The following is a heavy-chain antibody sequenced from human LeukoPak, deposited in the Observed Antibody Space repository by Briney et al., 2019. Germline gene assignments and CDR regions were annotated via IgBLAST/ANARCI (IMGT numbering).Heavy chain of an antibody. CDR3: ARVLYDSSGYDYLDY. Sequence: PSETLSLTCTVSGGSISSYYWSWIRQPAGKGLEWIGRIYTSGSTNYNPSLKSRVTMSVDTSKNQFSLKLSSVTAADTAVYYCARVLYDSSGYDYLDYWGQGTLVTVSS. J-gene: IGHJ4*02. D-gene: IGHD3-22*01. CDR1: GGSISSYY. V-gene: IGHV4-4*07. CDR2: IYTSGST.